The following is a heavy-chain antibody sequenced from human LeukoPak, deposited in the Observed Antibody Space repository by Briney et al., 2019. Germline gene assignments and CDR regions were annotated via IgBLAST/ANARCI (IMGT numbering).Heavy chain of an antibody. D-gene: IGHD2-21*01. CDR1: GFTFSSYD. CDR3: ARGGEAHDAFDI. Sequence: GGSLRLSCAASGFTFSSYDMHWVRQATGRGLEWVSAIGTAGDTYYPGSVKGRFTISRENAKNSLYLQMNSLRAGDTAVYYCARGGEAHDAFDIWGQGTMVTVSS. J-gene: IGHJ3*02. V-gene: IGHV3-13*01. CDR2: IGTAGDT.